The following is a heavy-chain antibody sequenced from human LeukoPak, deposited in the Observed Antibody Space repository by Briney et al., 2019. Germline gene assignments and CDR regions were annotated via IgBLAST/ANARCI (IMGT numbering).Heavy chain of an antibody. J-gene: IGHJ2*01. Sequence: PSETLSLTCTVSGGSISSYYWSWIRQPPGKGLEWIGYIYYSGSTNYNPSLKSRVTISVDTSKNQFSLKLSSVTAADTAVYYCARLNSSSWYRGPGSYFDLWGRGTLVTVSS. CDR1: GGSISSYY. D-gene: IGHD6-13*01. V-gene: IGHV4-59*01. CDR3: ARLNSSSWYRGPGSYFDL. CDR2: IYYSGST.